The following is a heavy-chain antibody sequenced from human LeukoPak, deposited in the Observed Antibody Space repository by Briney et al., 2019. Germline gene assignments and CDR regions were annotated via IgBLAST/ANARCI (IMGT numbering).Heavy chain of an antibody. J-gene: IGHJ5*01. CDR3: AIADSGWFDS. Sequence: GASVTVSCKTSGFPFSAYYIHWLRQAPGKGLEWLGRIDPKDSATISAEKFHDRVTISVDTSTETAYMELSSPTSADTAMFYCAIADSGWFDSWGQGTLVNV. CDR2: IDPKDSAT. D-gene: IGHD6-19*01. V-gene: IGHV1-69-2*01. CDR1: GFPFSAYY.